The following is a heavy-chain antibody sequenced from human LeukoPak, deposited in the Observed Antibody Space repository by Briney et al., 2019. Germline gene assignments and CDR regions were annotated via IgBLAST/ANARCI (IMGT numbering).Heavy chain of an antibody. CDR3: ARDRGDGCDY. J-gene: IGHJ4*02. CDR2: ISSSSSYI. V-gene: IGHV3-21*01. Sequence: GGSLRLSCAASGFTFSSYSMNWVRQAPGKGLEWVSSISSSSSYICYADSVKGRFTISRDNAKNSLYLQMNSLRAEDTAVYYCARDRGDGCDYWGQGTLVTVSS. D-gene: IGHD5-24*01. CDR1: GFTFSSYS.